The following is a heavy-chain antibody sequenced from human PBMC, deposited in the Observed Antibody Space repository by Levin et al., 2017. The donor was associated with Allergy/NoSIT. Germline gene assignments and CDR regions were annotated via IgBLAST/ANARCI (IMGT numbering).Heavy chain of an antibody. V-gene: IGHV4-59*01. CDR2: IYYSGST. J-gene: IGHJ6*02. Sequence: SQTLSLTCTVSGGSISSYYWSWIRQPPGKGLEWIGYIYYSGSTNYNPSLKSRVTISVDTSKNQFSLKLSSVTAADTAVYYCARDVLLGRESKKNRGIAVADGYYYYGMDVWGQGTTVTVSS. CDR1: GGSISSYY. CDR3: ARDVLLGRESKKNRGIAVADGYYYYGMDV. D-gene: IGHD6-19*01.